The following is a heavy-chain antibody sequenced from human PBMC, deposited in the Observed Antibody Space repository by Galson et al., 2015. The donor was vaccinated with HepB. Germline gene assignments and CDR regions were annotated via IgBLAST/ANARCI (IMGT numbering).Heavy chain of an antibody. CDR1: GGSISSYY. CDR3: ARDRVGSGWDPDAFDI. V-gene: IGHV4-59*01. J-gene: IGHJ3*02. Sequence: LSLTCTVSGGSISSYYWSWIRQPPGKGLEWIGYIYYSGSTNYNPSLKSRVTISVDTSKNQFSLKLSSVTAADTAVYYCARDRVGSGWDPDAFDIWGQGTMVTVSS. CDR2: IYYSGST. D-gene: IGHD6-19*01.